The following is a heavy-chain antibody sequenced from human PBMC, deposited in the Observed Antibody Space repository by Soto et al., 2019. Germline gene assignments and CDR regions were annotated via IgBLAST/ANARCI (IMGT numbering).Heavy chain of an antibody. CDR2: IIPIFGTA. J-gene: IGHJ3*02. CDR1: GGTFSSYA. Sequence: QVQLVQSGAEVKKPGSSVKVSCKASGGTFSSYAISWVRQAPGQGLEWMGGIIPIFGTANYAQKFQGRVTITSDESASTAYMELSSLRSEDTAVYYCARNIIVVVTTEYAFDIWGQGTMVTVSS. CDR3: ARNIIVVVTTEYAFDI. V-gene: IGHV1-69*01. D-gene: IGHD3-22*01.